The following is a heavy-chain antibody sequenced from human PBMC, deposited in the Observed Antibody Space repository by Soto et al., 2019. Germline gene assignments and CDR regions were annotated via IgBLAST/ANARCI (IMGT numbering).Heavy chain of an antibody. J-gene: IGHJ6*02. Sequence: SETLSLTCAVYGGSFGGYYWSWIRQPPGKGLEWIGEINHSGSTNYNPSLKSRVTISVDTSKNQFSLKLSSVTAADTAVYYCARGGIVVVVAANNYYYYYGMDVWGQGTTVTVSS. CDR2: INHSGST. CDR3: ARGGIVVVVAANNYYYYYGMDV. V-gene: IGHV4-34*01. D-gene: IGHD2-15*01. CDR1: GGSFGGYY.